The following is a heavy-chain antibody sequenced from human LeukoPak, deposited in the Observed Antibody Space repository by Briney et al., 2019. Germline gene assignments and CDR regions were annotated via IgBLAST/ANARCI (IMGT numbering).Heavy chain of an antibody. Sequence: ASVKVSCKVSEYRLNEVCLYWVRQAPGKGLEWMGSFDQESGETIYAQKFQGRVSMTEDTSIQTAYMELSSLRSDDTAVYYCAISWVRRGIILFDYWGQGTLVTVSS. J-gene: IGHJ4*02. CDR3: AISWVRRGIILFDY. V-gene: IGHV1-24*01. D-gene: IGHD3-10*01. CDR2: FDQESGET. CDR1: EYRLNEVC.